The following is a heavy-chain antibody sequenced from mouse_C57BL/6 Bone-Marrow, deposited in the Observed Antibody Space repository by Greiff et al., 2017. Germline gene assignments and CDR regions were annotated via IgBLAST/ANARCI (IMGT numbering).Heavy chain of an antibody. Sequence: QVQLKESGPGLVAPSQSLSITCTVSGFSLTSYGVHWVRQPPGKGLEWLVVIWSDGSTTYNSALKSRLSISKDNSKSKVVLKMNSLQTDDTAMYYCARHRYGSSYWYFDVWGTGTTVTVSS. CDR2: IWSDGST. J-gene: IGHJ1*03. D-gene: IGHD1-1*01. V-gene: IGHV2-6-1*01. CDR1: GFSLTSYG. CDR3: ARHRYGSSYWYFDV.